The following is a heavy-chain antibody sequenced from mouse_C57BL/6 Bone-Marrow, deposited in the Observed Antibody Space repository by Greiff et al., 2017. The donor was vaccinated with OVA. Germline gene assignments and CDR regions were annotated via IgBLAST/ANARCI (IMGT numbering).Heavy chain of an antibody. D-gene: IGHD2-4*01. Sequence: DVKLVESGGGLVKPGGSLKLSCAASGFTFSSYAMSWVRQTPEKRLEWVATISDGGSYTYYPDNVKGRFTISRDNAKNNLYLQMSHLKSEDTAKYYCARPYDYERGYYAMDYWGQGTSVTVSS. CDR2: ISDGGSYT. CDR1: GFTFSSYA. V-gene: IGHV5-4*03. CDR3: ARPYDYERGYYAMDY. J-gene: IGHJ4*01.